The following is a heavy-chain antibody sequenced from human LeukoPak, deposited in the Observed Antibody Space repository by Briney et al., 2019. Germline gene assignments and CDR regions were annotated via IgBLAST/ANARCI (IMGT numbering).Heavy chain of an antibody. CDR2: IKQDGSEK. CDR3: ARDSTYYDFRSGYLNWFDP. J-gene: IGHJ5*02. Sequence: PGGSLRLSCAASGFTFSSYWMSWVRQAPGKGLEWVANIKQDGSEKYYVDSVKGRFTISRDNAKNSLYLQMNSLRAEDMAAYYCARDSTYYDFRSGYLNWFDPWGQGTLVTVSS. CDR1: GFTFSSYW. D-gene: IGHD3-3*01. V-gene: IGHV3-7*01.